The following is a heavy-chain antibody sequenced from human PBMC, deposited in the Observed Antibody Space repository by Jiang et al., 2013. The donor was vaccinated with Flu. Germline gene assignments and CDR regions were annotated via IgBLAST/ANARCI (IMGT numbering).Heavy chain of an antibody. Sequence: GSGLVKPSETLSLTCTVSGGSISSYYWSWIRQPPGKGLEWIGYIYYSGSTNYNPSLKSRVTISVDTSKNQFSLKLSSVTAADTAVYYCARDRFGGYLDYWGQGTLVTVSS. J-gene: IGHJ4*02. D-gene: IGHD3-10*01. CDR1: GGSISSYY. CDR2: IYYSGST. V-gene: IGHV4-59*01. CDR3: ARDRFGGYLDY.